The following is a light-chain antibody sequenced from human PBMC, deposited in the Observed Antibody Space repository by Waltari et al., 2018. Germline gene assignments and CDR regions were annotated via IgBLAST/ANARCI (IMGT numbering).Light chain of an antibody. CDR3: LQYYTTPQT. CDR1: QSVLYSSNNMNY. V-gene: IGKV4-1*01. J-gene: IGKJ2*01. Sequence: DIVMTQSPDSLAVFLGERATINCKSSQSVLYSSNNMNYLAWYQQKPGQLPKLLISWASTRESGVPGRFSGSGSGTDFTLTISSLQAEDVAVYFCLQYYTTPQTFGQGTRLEI. CDR2: WAS.